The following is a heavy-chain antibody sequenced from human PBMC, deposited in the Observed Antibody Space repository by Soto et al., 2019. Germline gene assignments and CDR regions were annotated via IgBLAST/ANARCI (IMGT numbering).Heavy chain of an antibody. J-gene: IGHJ4*02. CDR2: IYHSGST. Sequence: SETLSLTCTVSGGSISSGDYYWSWIRQPPGKGLEWIGYIYHSGSTNYNPSLKSRVTISVDRSKNQFSLKLSSVTAADTAVYYCARGRGSYRPYFDYWGQGTLVTVSS. CDR1: GGSISSGDYY. D-gene: IGHD3-16*02. CDR3: ARGRGSYRPYFDY. V-gene: IGHV4-30-2*01.